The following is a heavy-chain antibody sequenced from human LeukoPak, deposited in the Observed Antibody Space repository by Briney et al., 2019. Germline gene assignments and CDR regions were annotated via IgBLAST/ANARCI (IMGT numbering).Heavy chain of an antibody. CDR3: AIGSQGGGISGYFSLDY. CDR2: INPNSGGT. V-gene: IGHV1-2*02. CDR1: GYTFTGYY. D-gene: IGHD3-22*01. J-gene: IGHJ4*02. Sequence: GASVKVSCKASGYTFTGYYMHWVRQAPGQGLEWMGWINPNSGGTNYAQKFQGRVTMTRDTSISTAYMELSRLRSDDTAVYYCAIGSQGGGISGYFSLDYWGQGALVTVSS.